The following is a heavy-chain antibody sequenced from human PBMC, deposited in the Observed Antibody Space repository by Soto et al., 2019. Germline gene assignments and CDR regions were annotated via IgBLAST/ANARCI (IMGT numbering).Heavy chain of an antibody. CDR1: GFTFSDYY. Sequence: QVQLVESGGGLVKPGGSLRLSCAASGFTFSDYYMSWIRQAPGKGLEWVSYISSSGSTIYYADSVKGRFTISRDNAKNSLYLQMNSLRAEDTAVYYCARDHGSRGLYSSCWYGAVDYWGQGTLVTVSS. D-gene: IGHD6-19*01. CDR3: ARDHGSRGLYSSCWYGAVDY. CDR2: ISSSGSTI. V-gene: IGHV3-11*01. J-gene: IGHJ4*02.